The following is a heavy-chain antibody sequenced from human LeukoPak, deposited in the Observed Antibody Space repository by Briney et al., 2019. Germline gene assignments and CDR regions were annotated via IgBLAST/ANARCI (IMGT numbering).Heavy chain of an antibody. CDR1: GYTFTSYG. J-gene: IGHJ4*02. D-gene: IGHD2-2*02. CDR2: ISAYNGNT. V-gene: IGHV1-18*01. Sequence: ASVRVSCKASGYTFTSYGISWVRQAPGQGLEWMGWISAYNGNTNYAQKLQGRVTMTTDTSTSTAYMELRSLRSDDTAVYYCARAYCSSTSCYRADYWGQGTLVTVSS. CDR3: ARAYCSSTSCYRADY.